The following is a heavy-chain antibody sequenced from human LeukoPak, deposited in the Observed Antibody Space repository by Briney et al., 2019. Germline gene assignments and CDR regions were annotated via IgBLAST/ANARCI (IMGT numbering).Heavy chain of an antibody. D-gene: IGHD3-10*01. CDR2: IFHSGST. V-gene: IGHV4-4*02. Sequence: KSSGTLSLTCTVSGGSITSSNWWNWVRQPPGKGLEWIGEIFHSGSTNYNPSLQSRVTISVDKSKNQFSLKLSSVTAADTAVYYCAARDRTYYYYGFDLWGQGTMVTVSS. CDR1: GGSITSSNW. J-gene: IGHJ3*01. CDR3: AARDRTYYYYGFDL.